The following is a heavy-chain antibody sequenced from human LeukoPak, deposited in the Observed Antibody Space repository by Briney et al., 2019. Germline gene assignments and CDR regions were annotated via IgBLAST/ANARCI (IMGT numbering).Heavy chain of an antibody. J-gene: IGHJ1*01. CDR2: FDPEDSET. D-gene: IGHD1-1*01. Sequence: ASVKVSCKVSGYNLIELSMHWVRLAPGKGLEWMGGFDPEDSETVNAQKFQGRVTMTEDTSTDTAYMELSSLRSEDTAVYYCARGSYSSYSDNWYGSEYFRHWGQGTLVTVS. CDR3: ARGSYSSYSDNWYGSEYFRH. CDR1: GYNLIELS. V-gene: IGHV1-24*01.